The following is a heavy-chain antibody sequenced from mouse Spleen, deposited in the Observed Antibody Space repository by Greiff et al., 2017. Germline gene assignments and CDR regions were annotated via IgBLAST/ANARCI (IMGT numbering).Heavy chain of an antibody. J-gene: IGHJ2*01. Sequence: DVMLVESGGGLVKPGGSLKLSCAASGFTFSSYAMSWVRQTPEKRLEWVATISSGGSYTYYPDSVKGRFTISRDNAKNTLYLQMSSLRSEDTAMYYCARHLITTVVPYYFDYWGQGTTLTVSS. CDR2: ISSGGSYT. CDR3: ARHLITTVVPYYFDY. CDR1: GFTFSSYA. V-gene: IGHV5-9-1*01. D-gene: IGHD1-1*01.